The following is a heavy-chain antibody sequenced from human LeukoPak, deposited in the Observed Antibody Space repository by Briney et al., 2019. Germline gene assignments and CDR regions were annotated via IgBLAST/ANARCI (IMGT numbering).Heavy chain of an antibody. CDR1: GYTFTSYG. Sequence: ASVKVSCKASGYTFTSYGISWVRQVPGQGLEWMGWISAYNGNTNYAQKLQGRVTMTTDTSTSTAYMELRSLRSDDTAVYYCARWSDIVVVPAAIGPDFDYWGQGTLVTVSS. J-gene: IGHJ4*02. D-gene: IGHD2-2*01. CDR3: ARWSDIVVVPAAIGPDFDY. V-gene: IGHV1-18*04. CDR2: ISAYNGNT.